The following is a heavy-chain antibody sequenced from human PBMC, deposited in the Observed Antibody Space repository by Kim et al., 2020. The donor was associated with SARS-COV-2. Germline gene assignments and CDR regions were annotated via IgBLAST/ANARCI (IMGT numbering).Heavy chain of an antibody. CDR2: T. CDR3: AREGLAHLFDY. Sequence: TNYTPSLKSRVTISVDTSKNQFSLKLSSVTAADTAVYYCAREGLAHLFDYWGQGTLVTVSS. D-gene: IGHD6-19*01. J-gene: IGHJ4*02. V-gene: IGHV4-59*01.